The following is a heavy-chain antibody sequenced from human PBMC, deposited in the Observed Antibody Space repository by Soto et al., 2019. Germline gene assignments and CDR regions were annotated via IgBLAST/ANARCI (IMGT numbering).Heavy chain of an antibody. CDR3: AKDQRYRGSYYVDY. CDR2: ISGSGGST. CDR1: GFTFSSYA. J-gene: IGHJ4*02. V-gene: IGHV3-23*01. D-gene: IGHD1-26*01. Sequence: GGSLRLSCAASGFTFSSYAMSWVRQAPGKGLEWVSAISGSGGSTYYADSVKGRFTISRDNSKNTLYLQMNSLRAEDTAVYYCAKDQRYRGSYYVDYWGQGTLVTVSS.